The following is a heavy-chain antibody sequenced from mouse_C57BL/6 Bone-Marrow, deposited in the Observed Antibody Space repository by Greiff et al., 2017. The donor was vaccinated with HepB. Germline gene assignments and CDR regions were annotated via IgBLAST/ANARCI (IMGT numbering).Heavy chain of an antibody. CDR2: ISSGGSYT. Sequence: EVMLVESGGDLVKPGGSLKLSCAASGFTFSSYGMSWVRPTPDKRLEWVATISSGGSYTYYPDSVKGRFTISRDNAKNTLYLQMSSLKSEDTAMYYCARDYYGSSPYAMDYWGQGTSVTVSS. CDR1: GFTFSSYG. D-gene: IGHD1-1*01. V-gene: IGHV5-6*01. J-gene: IGHJ4*01. CDR3: ARDYYGSSPYAMDY.